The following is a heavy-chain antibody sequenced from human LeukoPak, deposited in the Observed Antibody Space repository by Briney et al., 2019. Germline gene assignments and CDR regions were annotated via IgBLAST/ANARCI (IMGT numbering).Heavy chain of an antibody. J-gene: IGHJ4*02. CDR3: ARDYGYFDWLLHTTSDY. CDR1: GYTFTSYG. V-gene: IGHV1-18*01. Sequence: GASVKVSCKTSGYTFTSYGISWVRQAPGQGLEWMGWISTYNGNTNYAQKLQGRVTMTTDTSTSTAYMELRSLRSDDTAVYYCARDYGYFDWLLHTTSDYWGQGTLVTVSS. CDR2: ISTYNGNT. D-gene: IGHD3-9*01.